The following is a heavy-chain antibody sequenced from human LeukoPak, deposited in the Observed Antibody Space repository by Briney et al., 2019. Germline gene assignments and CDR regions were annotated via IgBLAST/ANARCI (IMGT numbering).Heavy chain of an antibody. CDR3: ARDKSGWFDP. V-gene: IGHV4-59*01. CDR1: GGSISSYY. Sequence: SETLSLTCTVSGGSISSYYWSWTRQPPGKGLEWIGYIYYSGSTNYDPSLKSRVTISVDASKNQFSLKLSSVTAADTAVYYCARDKSGWFDPWGQGTLVTVSS. D-gene: IGHD3-10*01. J-gene: IGHJ5*02. CDR2: IYYSGST.